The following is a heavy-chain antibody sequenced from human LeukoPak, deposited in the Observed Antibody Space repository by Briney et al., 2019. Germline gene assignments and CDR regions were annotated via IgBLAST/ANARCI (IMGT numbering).Heavy chain of an antibody. CDR3: ARDRMTSGWDWLYRRYGMDV. J-gene: IGHJ6*02. D-gene: IGHD6-19*01. Sequence: ASVKVSCKASGGTFSSYAISWVRQAPGQGLEWMGWINTNTGNPTYAQGFTGRFVFSLDTSVSTAYLQISSLKAEDTAVYYCARDRMTSGWDWLYRRYGMDVWGQGTTVTVSS. CDR1: GGTFSSYA. CDR2: INTNTGNP. V-gene: IGHV7-4-1*02.